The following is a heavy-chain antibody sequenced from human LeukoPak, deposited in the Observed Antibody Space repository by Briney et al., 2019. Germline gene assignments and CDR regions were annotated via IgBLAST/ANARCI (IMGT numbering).Heavy chain of an antibody. D-gene: IGHD2-2*01. J-gene: IGHJ5*01. Sequence: MSSETLSLTCTVSGGSLTAHYWSWIRQPPEKELEWIGFIYYSGRTQYNPSLKSRVTMSVDTSKTHFSRRLSSVTAADAAVYYCARAVVPADEKNWFDSWGQGIWVTVSS. CDR3: ARAVVPADEKNWFDS. V-gene: IGHV4-59*11. CDR1: GGSLTAHY. CDR2: IYYSGRT.